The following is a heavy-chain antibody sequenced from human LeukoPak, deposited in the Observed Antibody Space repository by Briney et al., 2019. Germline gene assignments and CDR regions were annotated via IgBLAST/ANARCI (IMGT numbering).Heavy chain of an antibody. CDR2: ISDSGDAT. CDR3: AKCDKALDI. Sequence: GGSLRLSCAASGFTFSNHAMTWARQAPGKGLEWVSTISDSGDATYFADSVKGRFTISRDNSKNTLYLQMSTLRAEDTAVYFCAKCDKALDIWGQGTMVTVSS. J-gene: IGHJ3*02. V-gene: IGHV3-23*01. D-gene: IGHD2-21*01. CDR1: GFTFSNHA.